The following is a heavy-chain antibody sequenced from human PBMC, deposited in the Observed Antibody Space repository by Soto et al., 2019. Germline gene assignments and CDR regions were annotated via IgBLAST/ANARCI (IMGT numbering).Heavy chain of an antibody. D-gene: IGHD3-10*01. CDR3: AQGREKFDP. Sequence: QITLKESGPTVVKPTQTLTLTCTFSGFSLSSSGVGVGWIRQPPGKALEWLALIYWDDDKRYSPALKSRLTITKDTCKREVVLTMTNMDPVDTATYCCAQGREKFDPWGQGTLVTVSS. V-gene: IGHV2-5*02. CDR1: GFSLSSSGVG. J-gene: IGHJ5*02. CDR2: IYWDDDK.